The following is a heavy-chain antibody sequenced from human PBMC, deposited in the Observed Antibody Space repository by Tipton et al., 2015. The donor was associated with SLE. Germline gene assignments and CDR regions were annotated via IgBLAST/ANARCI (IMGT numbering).Heavy chain of an antibody. CDR2: INPNSGDA. CDR3: AVQVVPGSLFDH. Sequence: QVQLVQSGAEVKKPGASVKVSCKTSGYAYTCYYIHWVRQAPGQGLEWMGWINPNSGDANYAQKFQGRVTMTRDTSIRMAYKELNRLRSGDAGVYCCAVQVVPGSLFDHWGQGTPVTVSS. J-gene: IGHJ4*02. D-gene: IGHD2-15*01. V-gene: IGHV1-2*02. CDR1: GYAYTCYY.